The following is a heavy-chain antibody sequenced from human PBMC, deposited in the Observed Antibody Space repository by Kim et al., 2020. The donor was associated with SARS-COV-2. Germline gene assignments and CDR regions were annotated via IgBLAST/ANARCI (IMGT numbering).Heavy chain of an antibody. V-gene: IGHV1-46*01. CDR3: ARGDYVDP. D-gene: IGHD4-17*01. CDR2: AGST. J-gene: IGHJ5*02. Sequence: AGSTSNAPKFQGRVTMTRDTSTSTVYMELSSLRSEDTAVYYCARGDYVDPWGQGTLVTVSS.